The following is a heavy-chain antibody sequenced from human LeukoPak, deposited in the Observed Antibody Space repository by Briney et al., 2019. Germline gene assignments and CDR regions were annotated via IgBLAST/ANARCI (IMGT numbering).Heavy chain of an antibody. Sequence: GGSLRLSCTASGLSLNNYAMSWVRQVPGKGLEWVSASSSSDDGKWYAESVRGRFTISRDTSKNTVYLQMNSLRAEDTAVYYCARVIQWLAPFDYWGQGTLVTVSS. CDR1: GLSLNNYA. J-gene: IGHJ4*02. CDR3: ARVIQWLAPFDY. V-gene: IGHV3-23*01. D-gene: IGHD6-19*01. CDR2: SSSSDDGK.